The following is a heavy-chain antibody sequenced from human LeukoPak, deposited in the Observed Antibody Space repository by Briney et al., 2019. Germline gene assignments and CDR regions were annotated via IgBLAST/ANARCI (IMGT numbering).Heavy chain of an antibody. Sequence: GGSLRLSCAASGFTFSSYAMSWVRQAPGKGLDWVSAISGSGGDTYYADSVKGRFTISRDNSKNTLYLQMNSLRTEDTAVYYCAKAEGYDILTGLDYWGQGTLVTVSS. J-gene: IGHJ4*02. CDR1: GFTFSSYA. D-gene: IGHD3-9*01. V-gene: IGHV3-23*01. CDR2: ISGSGGDT. CDR3: AKAEGYDILTGLDY.